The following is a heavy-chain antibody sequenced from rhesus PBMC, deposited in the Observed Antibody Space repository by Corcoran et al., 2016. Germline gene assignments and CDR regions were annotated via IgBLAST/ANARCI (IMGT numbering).Heavy chain of an antibody. Sequence: QVQLQESGPGLVKPSETLSLTCAVSGSSISSGHGWSWIRQHPGKGLEWIGYIGGSSSSTNYNPSIKSRVTISKDTSKNQFSLNLSSVTAADTAMYYCARVTYSSGWPFDYWGQGVLVTVSS. J-gene: IGHJ4*01. CDR1: GSSISSGHG. CDR3: ARVTYSSGWPFDY. V-gene: IGHV4-127*01. CDR2: IGGSSSST. D-gene: IGHD6-31*01.